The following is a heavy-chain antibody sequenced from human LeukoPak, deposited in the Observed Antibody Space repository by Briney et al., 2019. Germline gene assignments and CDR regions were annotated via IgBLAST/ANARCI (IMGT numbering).Heavy chain of an antibody. D-gene: IGHD3-10*01. V-gene: IGHV4-39*07. J-gene: IGHJ4*02. Sequence: PSETLSLTCTVSGGSISSSSYYWGWIRQPPGKGLEWIGSIYYSGSTYYNPSLKSRVTISVDTSKNQFSLKLSSVTAADTAVYYCARGEFEVRGPTFDYWGQGTLVTVSS. CDR3: ARGEFEVRGPTFDY. CDR2: IYYSGST. CDR1: GGSISSSSYY.